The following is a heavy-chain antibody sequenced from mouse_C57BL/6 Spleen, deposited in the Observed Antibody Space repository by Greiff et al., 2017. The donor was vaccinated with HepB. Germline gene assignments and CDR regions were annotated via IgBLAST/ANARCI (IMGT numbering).Heavy chain of an antibody. CDR3: AREEDYYGSSLFDY. Sequence: VQLQHSGPELVKPGASVKISCKASGYSFTSYYIHWVKQRPGQGLEWIGWIYPGSGNTKYNEKFKGKATLTADTSSSTAYMQLSSLTSEDSAVYYCAREEDYYGSSLFDYWGQGTTLTVSS. J-gene: IGHJ2*01. D-gene: IGHD1-1*01. V-gene: IGHV1-66*01. CDR2: IYPGSGNT. CDR1: GYSFTSYY.